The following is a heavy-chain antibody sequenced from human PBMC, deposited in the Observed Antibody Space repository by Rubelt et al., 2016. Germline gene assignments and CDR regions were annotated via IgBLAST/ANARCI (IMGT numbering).Heavy chain of an antibody. CDR1: GGSISSYY. CDR2: IHYSGST. J-gene: IGHJ4*02. CDR3: ARRGVSGYVDS. D-gene: IGHD3-10*01. V-gene: IGHV4-59*08. Sequence: QVQLQESGPGLVKASETLSLTCTVSGGSISSYYWSWIRQPPGKGPEWIGYIHYSGSTNYTPSLKSRVTTLVDTSKNQVSWTLRSVTAADTAGYYGARRGVSGYVDSWGQGNLVTVSS.